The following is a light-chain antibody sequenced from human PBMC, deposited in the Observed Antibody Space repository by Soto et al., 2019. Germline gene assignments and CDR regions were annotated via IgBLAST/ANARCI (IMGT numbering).Light chain of an antibody. V-gene: IGKV1-9*01. CDR1: QGINSY. CDR2: DAS. J-gene: IGKJ4*01. Sequence: IHLTPSPSSLSASVGDRVTITCLASQGINSYLAWYQQKPGKAPKLLIYDASTLQSGVPSRFSGSGSGTDFTLTISSLQPEDFATYYCQQLKSYPFTFGGGTKVDIK. CDR3: QQLKSYPFT.